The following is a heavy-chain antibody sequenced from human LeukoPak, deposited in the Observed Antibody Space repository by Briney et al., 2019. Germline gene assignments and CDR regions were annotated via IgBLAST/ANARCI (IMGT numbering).Heavy chain of an antibody. CDR1: GGTFSSYA. D-gene: IGHD4-17*01. CDR3: ARSLTTVTTAWFDP. Sequence: SVKVSCKASGGTFSSYAISWVRQAPGQGLEWMGRIIPIFGTANYAQKFQGGVTITTDESTSTAYMELSSLRSEDTAVYYCARSLTTVTTAWFDPWGQGTLVTVSS. J-gene: IGHJ5*02. V-gene: IGHV1-69*05. CDR2: IIPIFGTA.